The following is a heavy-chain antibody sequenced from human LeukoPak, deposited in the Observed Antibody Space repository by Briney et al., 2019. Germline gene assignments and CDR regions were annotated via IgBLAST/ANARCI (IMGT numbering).Heavy chain of an antibody. CDR1: GFTFNTYS. V-gene: IGHV3-21*01. J-gene: IGHJ4*02. Sequence: GGSLRLSCAASGFTFNTYSMNWVRQAPGKGLEWVSSISSSSSYIYYADSVKGRFTISRDNAKNSLYLQMNSLRAEDTAVYYCAGDRDMAPLDYWGQGTLVTVSS. CDR2: ISSSSSYI. D-gene: IGHD5-24*01. CDR3: AGDRDMAPLDY.